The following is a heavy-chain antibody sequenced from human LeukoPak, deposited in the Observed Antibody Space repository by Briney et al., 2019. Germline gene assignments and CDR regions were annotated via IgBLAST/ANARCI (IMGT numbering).Heavy chain of an antibody. CDR1: GGSISSDY. CDR2: IYYRGST. CDR3: ARLSGYSSGHYYSDY. D-gene: IGHD3-22*01. V-gene: IGHV4-59*01. J-gene: IGHJ4*02. Sequence: SETLSLTCTVSGGSISSDYWSWIRQPPGKGLEWTGYIYYRGSTNYNPSLKSRVTISVDTSKNQFSLKLSSVTAADTAVYYCARLSGYSSGHYYSDYWGQGTLVTVSS.